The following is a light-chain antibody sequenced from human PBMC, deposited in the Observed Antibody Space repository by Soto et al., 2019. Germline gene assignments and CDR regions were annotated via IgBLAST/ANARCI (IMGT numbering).Light chain of an antibody. J-gene: IGLJ2*01. V-gene: IGLV1-51*01. Sequence: QSVLTQPPSVSEAPAQKVTISCSGSSSNIGGNYVSWYQVVPRTAPKLLIYDNMKRHSGIPDRFSGSKSGTSATLGITELQIGDEAEYFCGTWDSSLGTVVFGGGTKLTVL. CDR2: DNM. CDR1: SSNIGGNY. CDR3: GTWDSSLGTVV.